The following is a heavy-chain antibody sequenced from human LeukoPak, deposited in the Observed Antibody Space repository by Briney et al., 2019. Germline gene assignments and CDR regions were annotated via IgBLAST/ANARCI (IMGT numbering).Heavy chain of an antibody. CDR3: ARRHSSSWSFDY. CDR2: IYPGDSDT. CDR1: GYTFSLYW. D-gene: IGHD6-13*01. V-gene: IGHV5-51*01. Sequence: GESLKIPCKGSGYTFSLYWIAWVRQMPGKGLEWMGIIYPGDSDTTYSPSFQGQVTISADKSIATAYLQWSLRASDTAIYYCARRHSSSWSFDYWGPGTLVTVSS. J-gene: IGHJ4*02.